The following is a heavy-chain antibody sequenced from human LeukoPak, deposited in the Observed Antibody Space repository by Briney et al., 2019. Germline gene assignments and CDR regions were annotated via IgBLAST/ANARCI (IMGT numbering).Heavy chain of an antibody. V-gene: IGHV3-15*07. CDR1: GFTFSNAW. CDR2: IRSNSDGGTI. Sequence: GGSLRLSCATSGFTFSNAWMNWVRRAPGKGLEWVGRIRSNSDGGTIDYAAPVKGRFALSRDDSKNTLYLQMNSLQTEDTAVYYCATDFYDTTWGQGTLVTVSS. CDR3: ATDFYDTT. J-gene: IGHJ5*02. D-gene: IGHD3-22*01.